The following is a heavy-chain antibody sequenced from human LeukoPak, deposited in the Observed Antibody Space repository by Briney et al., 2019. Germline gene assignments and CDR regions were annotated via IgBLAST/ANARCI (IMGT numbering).Heavy chain of an antibody. CDR3: ARPPGTSPCFDY. D-gene: IGHD1-1*01. Sequence: QTGGSLRLSCAASGFTFSSYWVHWVRQAPGEGLVWVSRINHDGSATTYADSVKGRFTISRDNAKNTLYLQMNSLRTEDTAVHYCARPPGTSPCFDYWGQGILVTVSS. J-gene: IGHJ4*02. CDR1: GFTFSSYW. CDR2: INHDGSAT. V-gene: IGHV3-74*01.